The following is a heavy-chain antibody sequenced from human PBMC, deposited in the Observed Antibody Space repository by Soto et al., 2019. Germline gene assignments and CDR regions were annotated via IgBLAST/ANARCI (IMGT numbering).Heavy chain of an antibody. J-gene: IGHJ6*03. D-gene: IGHD5-12*01. CDR3: ARLLRLKYRIGFGDYYYMDV. Sequence: SETLSLTCTVSGGSISSYYWSWIRQPPGKGLEWIGYIYYSGSTNYNPSLKSRVTISVDTSKNQFSLKLSSVTAADTAVYYCARLLRLKYRIGFGDYYYMDVWGKGTTVTVSS. CDR2: IYYSGST. V-gene: IGHV4-59*08. CDR1: GGSISSYY.